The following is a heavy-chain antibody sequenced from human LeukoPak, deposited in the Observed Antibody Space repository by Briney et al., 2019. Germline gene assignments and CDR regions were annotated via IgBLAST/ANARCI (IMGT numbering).Heavy chain of an antibody. V-gene: IGHV4-59*01. CDR2: ISNSGTT. CDR1: GGSISTYF. J-gene: IGHJ4*02. CDR3: ARGALTGPFYFDY. Sequence: SETLSPTCTVSGGSISTYFWTWIRQPPGKRLEWIGYISNSGTTNYNPSLKSRVTISVDTSKNQFSLKVTSVTAADTAVYYCARGALTGPFYFDYWGQGTLVTVSS. D-gene: IGHD3-9*01.